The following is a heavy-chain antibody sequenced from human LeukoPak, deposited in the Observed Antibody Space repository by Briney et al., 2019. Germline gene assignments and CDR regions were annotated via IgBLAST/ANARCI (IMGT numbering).Heavy chain of an antibody. CDR1: GFTFSDYN. CDR3: ARDLIGRYTFDY. J-gene: IGHJ4*02. V-gene: IGHV3-30-3*01. D-gene: IGHD3-10*01. CDR2: MSPDGNKK. Sequence: GRSLRLSCAASGFTFSDYNMHWVRQAPGKGLDWVALMSPDGNKKYYADSVKGRFTISRDNSKNTVDLQLNSLRAEDTAVYYCARDLIGRYTFDYCAREPWSPSPQ.